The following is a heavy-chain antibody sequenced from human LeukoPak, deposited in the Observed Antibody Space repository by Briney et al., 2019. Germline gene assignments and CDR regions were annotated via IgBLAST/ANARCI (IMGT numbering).Heavy chain of an antibody. CDR3: AKDIRPTGNYGWFDP. CDR2: ISENGRNT. CDR1: GFSFSASS. Sequence: GGFLRLSCAASGFSFSASSMSWVRQTPGKGLEWVSSISENGRNTYYADSVKGRFTVSRDNSKSTLYLQMNSLRPEDTAVYSCAKDIRPTGNYGWFDPWGQGTLVTVSS. J-gene: IGHJ5*02. V-gene: IGHV3-23*01. D-gene: IGHD3-10*01.